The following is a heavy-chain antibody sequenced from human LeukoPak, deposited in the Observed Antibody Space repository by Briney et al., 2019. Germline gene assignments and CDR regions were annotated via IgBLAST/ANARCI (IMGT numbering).Heavy chain of an antibody. J-gene: IGHJ5*02. CDR2: IDHSGST. Sequence: PSETLSLTCAVYGGSFSGYYWSWIRQPPGKGLEWIGVIDHSGSTNYNPSLKSRVTISVDTSKNQFSLKLSSVTAADTAVYYCARLTKFLTGYYPTPWGQGTLVTVSS. D-gene: IGHD3-9*01. CDR1: GGSFSGYY. V-gene: IGHV4-34*01. CDR3: ARLTKFLTGYYPTP.